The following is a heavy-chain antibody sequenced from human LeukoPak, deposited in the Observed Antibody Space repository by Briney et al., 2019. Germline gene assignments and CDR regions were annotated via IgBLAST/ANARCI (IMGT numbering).Heavy chain of an antibody. V-gene: IGHV5-51*01. J-gene: IGHJ6*03. Sequence: GESLKISCKGSGYSFTSYWIGWVRQMPGKGLEWMGIIYPGDSDTRCSPSFQGQVTISADKSISTAYLQWSSLKASDTAMYYCARHGNHYYYYMDVWGKGTTVTVSS. D-gene: IGHD1-26*01. CDR3: ARHGNHYYYYMDV. CDR1: GYSFTSYW. CDR2: IYPGDSDT.